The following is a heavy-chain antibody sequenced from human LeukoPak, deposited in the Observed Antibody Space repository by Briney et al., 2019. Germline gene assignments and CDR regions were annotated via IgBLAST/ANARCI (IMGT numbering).Heavy chain of an antibody. CDR2: IIPIFGTA. D-gene: IGHD1-26*01. Sequence: GASVKVSCKASGGTFSSYAISWVRQAPGQGLEWMGGIIPIFGTANYAQKFQGRVTITTDESPSTAYMELSSLRSEDTAVYYCAIFKGGRYAFDIWGQGPMVTVPS. CDR1: GGTFSSYA. J-gene: IGHJ3*02. V-gene: IGHV1-69*05. CDR3: AIFKGGRYAFDI.